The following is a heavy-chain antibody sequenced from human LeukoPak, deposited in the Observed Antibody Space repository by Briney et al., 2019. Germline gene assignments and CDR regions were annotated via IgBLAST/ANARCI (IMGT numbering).Heavy chain of an antibody. J-gene: IGHJ4*02. D-gene: IGHD1-26*01. Sequence: ASVKVSCKASGYTFTSYGINWVRQAPGQGLEWMGWISAYTGNTNYAQNLQGRVTVTTDTSTSTAYMELRSLRSDDTAVYYCARSTAGELPHYWGQGTLVTVSS. CDR3: ARSTAGELPHY. V-gene: IGHV1-18*01. CDR2: ISAYTGNT. CDR1: GYTFTSYG.